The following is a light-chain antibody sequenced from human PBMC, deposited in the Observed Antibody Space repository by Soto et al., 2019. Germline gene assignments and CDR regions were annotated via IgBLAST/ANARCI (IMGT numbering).Light chain of an antibody. V-gene: IGKV1-27*01. CDR2: AAS. J-gene: IGKJ3*01. Sequence: DIQMTQSPSSLSASVGDRVTITCRAGHDIGNSLAWYQQKPGQVPKLVIFAASTLQSGVPSRFSGSGSGTDFTLTINSLQPEDVATYYCPKYIGAPPLFTFGPGTKVDIK. CDR3: PKYIGAPPLFT. CDR1: HDIGNS.